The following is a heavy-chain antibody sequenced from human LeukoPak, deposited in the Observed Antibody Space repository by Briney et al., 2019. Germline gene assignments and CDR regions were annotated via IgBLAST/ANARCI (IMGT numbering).Heavy chain of an antibody. V-gene: IGHV3-23*01. D-gene: IGHD6-19*01. J-gene: IGHJ4*02. Sequence: GGSLRLSCAASGFTFSYFWMSWVRQAPGKGLEWVSAISGSGGSTYYADSVKGRFTISRDNSKNTVSLQMNSLRAEDTAVYYCAGDKTTGGWYEFDYWGQGTLVTVSS. CDR1: GFTFSYFW. CDR2: ISGSGGST. CDR3: AGDKTTGGWYEFDY.